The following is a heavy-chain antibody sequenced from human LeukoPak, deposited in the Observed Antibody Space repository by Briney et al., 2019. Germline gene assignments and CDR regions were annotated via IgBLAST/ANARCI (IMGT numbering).Heavy chain of an antibody. D-gene: IGHD6-19*01. J-gene: IGHJ4*02. CDR1: GDSISSNNW. CDR2: IYHSGST. V-gene: IGHV4-4*02. Sequence: SETLSLTCAVSGDSISSNNWWSWVRQPPGKGLEWIGEIYHSGSTNYNPSLKSRVTISVDKSKIQFSLKLNSVTAADTAVYYCTRAPPYGSGWSKGVLDYWGQGTLVTVSS. CDR3: TRAPPYGSGWSKGVLDY.